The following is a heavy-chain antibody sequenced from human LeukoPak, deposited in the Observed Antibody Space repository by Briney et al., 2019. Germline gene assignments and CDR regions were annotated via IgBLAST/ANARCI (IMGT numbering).Heavy chain of an antibody. CDR1: GGSIISYY. D-gene: IGHD5-12*01. J-gene: IGHJ4*02. Sequence: PSETLSLTCTVSGGSIISYYWSRIRQPPGKGLEWIGYIYYSGSTNYNPSLKSRVTLSVDTSKNQFSLKLSSVTAADTAVYYCARLVATQHLDYWGQGTLVTVSS. V-gene: IGHV4-59*08. CDR3: ARLVATQHLDY. CDR2: IYYSGST.